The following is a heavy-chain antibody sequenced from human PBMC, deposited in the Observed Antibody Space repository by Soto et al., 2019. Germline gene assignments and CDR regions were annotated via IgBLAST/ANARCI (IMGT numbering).Heavy chain of an antibody. D-gene: IGHD2-15*01. V-gene: IGHV3-64*01. CDR2: ISSNGGST. CDR1: GFTFSSYA. Sequence: EVQLVESGGGLVQPGGSLRLSCAASGFTFSSYAMHWVRQAPGKGLEYVSAISSNGGSTYYANSVKGRFTISRDNSKNTLYLQMGSLRAEDMAVYYCARCRKPGSCYYYYFDYWGQGTLVTVSS. J-gene: IGHJ4*02. CDR3: ARCRKPGSCYYYYFDY.